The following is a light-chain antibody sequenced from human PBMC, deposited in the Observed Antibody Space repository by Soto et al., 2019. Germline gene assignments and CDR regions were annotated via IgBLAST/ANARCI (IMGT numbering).Light chain of an antibody. CDR3: QQYGGSPRT. CDR2: GAS. Sequence: EIVLTQSPVTLSLSPGERGTLSCRASQSVGTSLAWYQQKPGQAPRLLIYGASNRATGIPDRFSGSGSGTDFTLTISKLEPEDFAVYHCQQYGGSPRTFDQGTKVELK. CDR1: QSVGTS. V-gene: IGKV3-20*01. J-gene: IGKJ1*01.